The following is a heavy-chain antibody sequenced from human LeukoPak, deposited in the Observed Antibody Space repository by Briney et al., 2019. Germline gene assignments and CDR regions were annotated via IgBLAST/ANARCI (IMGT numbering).Heavy chain of an antibody. Sequence: GVSLRLSCAASGFTFTTYWMSWVRQAPGKGLEWVANIKQDGSEKYYVDSVKGRFTISRDNAKNSLYLQMNSLRAEDTAVYYCVRDRYDVLTGYNDAFDIWGHGTLVAVSS. J-gene: IGHJ3*02. D-gene: IGHD3-9*01. CDR1: GFTFTTYW. V-gene: IGHV3-7*01. CDR2: IKQDGSEK. CDR3: VRDRYDVLTGYNDAFDI.